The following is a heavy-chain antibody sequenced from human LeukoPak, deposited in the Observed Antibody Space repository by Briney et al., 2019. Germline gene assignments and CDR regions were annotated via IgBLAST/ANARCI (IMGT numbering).Heavy chain of an antibody. J-gene: IGHJ4*02. CDR1: GYDFTDRY. V-gene: IGHV1-2*02. Sequence: GASVKVSCKASGYDFTDRYMHWVRQVPGQGLEWMGFIKPESGLTNYAEKFQDRVTMSRDTSITTVYMELSSLGSGDTALYYCSTEDKYCKTTTCDDYWGQGTLVTVSS. D-gene: IGHD2/OR15-2a*01. CDR2: IKPESGLT. CDR3: STEDKYCKTTTCDDY.